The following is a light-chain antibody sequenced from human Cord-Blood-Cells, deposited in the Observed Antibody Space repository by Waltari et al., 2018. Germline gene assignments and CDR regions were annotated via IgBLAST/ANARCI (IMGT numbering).Light chain of an antibody. CDR1: QSLLHSNGYNY. J-gene: IGKJ3*01. CDR2: LGS. Sequence: IVMTQSPLSLPVTPGEPASISCRSSQSLLHSNGYNYLDWYLQKPGQSPQLLIYLGSNLASGVPDRFSDSGSGTDFTLKISRVEAEDVWVYYCMQALQTPFTFGPGTKVDIK. CDR3: MQALQTPFT. V-gene: IGKV2-28*01.